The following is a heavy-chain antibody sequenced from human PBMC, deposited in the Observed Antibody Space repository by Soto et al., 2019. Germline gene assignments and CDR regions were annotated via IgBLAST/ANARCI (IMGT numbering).Heavy chain of an antibody. CDR2: LGTAGDT. CDR3: ARGGQQLVYYYGMDV. Sequence: PGWSLRRSCAASGFTFSSYDMHWIRQATGKGLEWVSSLGTAGDTYYPGSVKGRFTISRENAKNSLYLQMNSLRAGDTAVYYCARGGQQLVYYYGMDVWGQGTTVTVS. D-gene: IGHD6-13*01. J-gene: IGHJ6*02. V-gene: IGHV3-13*01. CDR1: GFTFSSYD.